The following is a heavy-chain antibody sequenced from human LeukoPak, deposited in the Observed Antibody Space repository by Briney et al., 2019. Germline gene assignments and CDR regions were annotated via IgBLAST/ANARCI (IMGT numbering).Heavy chain of an antibody. CDR1: GGSISSSNW. V-gene: IGHV4-4*02. J-gene: IGHJ3*02. Sequence: PSETLSLNCAVSGGSISSSNWWRWARQPPGKGLEWIGEFYHSGSTNYNPSLKSRVTISVDKSKNQFSLKLSSVTAADTAVYYCARITMVRGVHDAFDIWGQGTMVTVSS. CDR3: ARITMVRGVHDAFDI. D-gene: IGHD3-10*01. CDR2: FYHSGST.